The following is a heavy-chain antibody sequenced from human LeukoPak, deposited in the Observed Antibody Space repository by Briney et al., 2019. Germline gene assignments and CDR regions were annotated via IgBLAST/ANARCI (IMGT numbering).Heavy chain of an antibody. CDR2: IKQDGSER. J-gene: IGHJ4*02. CDR1: GFSFSSYW. Sequence: GGSLRLSCAASGFSFSSYWMSWVRQAPGKGLEWVANIKQDGSERYFMDSVKGRFTISRDNARNSLYLQINSLRVDDTAVYYCARATPHFDYWGQGTLLTVSP. CDR3: ARATPHFDY. V-gene: IGHV3-7*03.